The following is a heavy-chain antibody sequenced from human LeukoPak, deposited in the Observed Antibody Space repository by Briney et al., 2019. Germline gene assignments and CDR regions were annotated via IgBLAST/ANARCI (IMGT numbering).Heavy chain of an antibody. Sequence: GASVKVSCKASGYTFTSYGISWVRQAPGQGLEWMGWISAYNGNTNYAQKFQGRVTITADKSTSTAYMELSSLRSEDTAVYYCATKGGATSTPYYYYGMDVWGQGTTVTVSS. CDR1: GYTFTSYG. CDR2: ISAYNGNT. D-gene: IGHD1-26*01. CDR3: ATKGGATSTPYYYYGMDV. J-gene: IGHJ6*02. V-gene: IGHV1-18*01.